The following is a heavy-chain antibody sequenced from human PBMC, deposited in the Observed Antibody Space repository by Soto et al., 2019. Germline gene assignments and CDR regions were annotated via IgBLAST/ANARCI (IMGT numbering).Heavy chain of an antibody. J-gene: IGHJ4*02. CDR1: GFTFSSYD. D-gene: IGHD1-7*01. V-gene: IGHV3-64*01. Sequence: EVQLAESGGGMVQPGGSLRLSCVASGFTFSSYDMHWVRQPPGKGLEYVSSISSNGGTTYYGNFVKGRFTISRDNSKNTLYLQMGSLRAEDMAVYYCVRRVSGNYDYWGQGTLVTVSS. CDR2: ISSNGGTT. CDR3: VRRVSGNYDY.